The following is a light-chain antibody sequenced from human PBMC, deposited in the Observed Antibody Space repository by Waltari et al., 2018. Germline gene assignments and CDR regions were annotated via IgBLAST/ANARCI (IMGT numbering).Light chain of an antibody. J-gene: IGKJ1*01. V-gene: IGKV4-1*01. Sequence: DIVVTQSPDSGAVSLVQRATINSNSSQSVLYSSNNMNYLAWYQKKPGQPRRLLIYWASTRESGVPDRFSGSGSGTDFTLTINTLQAEDMAVYYCQQYYSTPPAFGQGTRVEIK. CDR1: QSVLYSSNNMNY. CDR3: QQYYSTPPA. CDR2: WAS.